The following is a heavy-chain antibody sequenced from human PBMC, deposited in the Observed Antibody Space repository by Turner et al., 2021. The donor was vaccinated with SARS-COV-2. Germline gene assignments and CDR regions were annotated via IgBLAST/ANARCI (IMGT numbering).Heavy chain of an antibody. Sequence: EVQVLESGGRLVQPGRSLRLSCPDSAFPFSDYAMSWVRQAPGKGRQRVSTVSGTGSSTYYADSVKGRFAISRDNSKNTLNLQLISLRADDTAVYYCAKSIPSTGFVFDYWGQGTLVTVSS. CDR1: AFPFSDYA. D-gene: IGHD2-2*02. J-gene: IGHJ4*02. V-gene: IGHV3-23*01. CDR2: VSGTGSST. CDR3: AKSIPSTGFVFDY.